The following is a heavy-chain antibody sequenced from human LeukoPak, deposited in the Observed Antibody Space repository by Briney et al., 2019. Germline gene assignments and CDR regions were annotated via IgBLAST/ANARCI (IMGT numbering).Heavy chain of an antibody. D-gene: IGHD6-19*01. CDR2: IYYSGST. Sequence: KPSETLSLTCTVSGVSISSYYWSWIRQPPGKGLEWIGYIYYSGSTNYNPSLKSRVTISVDTYKNQFSLELNSVTAVDTAVYCCARKVDGQSYGFSTWGQGTLVTVSS. J-gene: IGHJ4*02. CDR3: ARKVDGQSYGFST. CDR1: GVSISSYY. V-gene: IGHV4-59*08.